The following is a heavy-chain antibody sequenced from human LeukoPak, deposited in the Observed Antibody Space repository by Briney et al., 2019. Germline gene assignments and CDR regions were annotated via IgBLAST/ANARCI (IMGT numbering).Heavy chain of an antibody. V-gene: IGHV3-33*01. CDR3: ARVAMPGLWFGDYYFDY. Sequence: GGSLRPSCAASGFTFSSYGMHWVRQAPGKGLEWVAVIWYDGSNKYYADSVKGRFTISRDNSKNTLYLQMNSLRAEDTAVYYCARVAMPGLWFGDYYFDYWGQGTLVTVSS. CDR1: GFTFSSYG. CDR2: IWYDGSNK. D-gene: IGHD3-10*01. J-gene: IGHJ4*02.